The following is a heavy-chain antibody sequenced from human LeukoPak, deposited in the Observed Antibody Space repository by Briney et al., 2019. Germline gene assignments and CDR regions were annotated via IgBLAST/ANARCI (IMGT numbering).Heavy chain of an antibody. CDR3: ARRVDTGYYYYGMDV. CDR1: GYSFTSYW. Sequence: GESLKISCKGPGYSFTSYWIGWVRQMPGKGLEWMGIIYPGDSDTRYSPSFQGQVTISADKSISTAYLQWSSLKASDTAMYYCARRVDTGYYYYGMDVWGQGATVTVSS. J-gene: IGHJ6*02. CDR2: IYPGDSDT. V-gene: IGHV5-51*01. D-gene: IGHD3-22*01.